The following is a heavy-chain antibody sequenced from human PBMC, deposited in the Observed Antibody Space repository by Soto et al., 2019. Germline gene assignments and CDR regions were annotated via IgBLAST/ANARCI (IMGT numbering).Heavy chain of an antibody. J-gene: IGHJ5*02. CDR2: FYSSGSI. V-gene: IGHV4-39*07. CDR3: ARMYSSGSGWFHP. Sequence: PSETLSLTCFVSGYSITAGGYYWSWIRHPGKGLEWIGSFYSSGSIIYNPSLRGRASISGDTSSNQFSMSLTSVTAADTARYYCARMYSSGSGWFHPWGQGTLVTVSS. CDR1: GYSITAGGYY. D-gene: IGHD6-19*01.